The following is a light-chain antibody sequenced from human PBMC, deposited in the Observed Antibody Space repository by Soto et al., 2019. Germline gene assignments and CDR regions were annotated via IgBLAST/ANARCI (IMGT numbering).Light chain of an antibody. J-gene: IGKJ1*01. CDR2: WAS. V-gene: IGKV4-1*01. CDR3: QQYYSSPTWK. Sequence: IMMTQSPDSLAVSLGDRATITCNSSQSIFYSSNNKNYLAWFQQKPGQPPQLLIYWASTRESGVPDRFSGSGSETDFTLTISSLQAEDVAIYYCQQYYSSPTWKCGQGTKGDI. CDR1: QSIFYSSNNKNY.